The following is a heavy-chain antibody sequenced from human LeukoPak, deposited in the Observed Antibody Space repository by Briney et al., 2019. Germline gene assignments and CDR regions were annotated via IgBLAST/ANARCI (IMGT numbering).Heavy chain of an antibody. CDR3: ARGPGGKTLNNWFDP. Sequence: EASVKVSCKASGGTFSSCAISWVRQAPGQGLEWMGGIIPIFGTANYAQKFQGRVTITADESTSTAYMELSSLRSEDTAVYYCARGPGGKTLNNWFDPWGQGTLVTVSS. V-gene: IGHV1-69*13. CDR1: GGTFSSCA. J-gene: IGHJ5*02. D-gene: IGHD3-16*01. CDR2: IIPIFGTA.